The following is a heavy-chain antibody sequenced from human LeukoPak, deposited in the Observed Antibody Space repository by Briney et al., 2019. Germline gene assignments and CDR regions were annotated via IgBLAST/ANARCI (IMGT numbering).Heavy chain of an antibody. Sequence: PSETMSLTCAVYGGSFSGYYWSWIRQPPGKGLEWIGGINHSGITNYSPSLKSRVTISVDTSKNQFSLNLRSVTAADTAVYYCARGLAKGAASGWFDPWGQGTLVTVSS. CDR3: ARGLAKGAASGWFDP. V-gene: IGHV4-34*01. CDR2: INHSGIT. CDR1: GGSFSGYY. J-gene: IGHJ5*02. D-gene: IGHD6-13*01.